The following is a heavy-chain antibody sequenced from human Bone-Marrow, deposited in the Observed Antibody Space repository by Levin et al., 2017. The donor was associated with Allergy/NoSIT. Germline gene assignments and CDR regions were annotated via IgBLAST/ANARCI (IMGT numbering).Heavy chain of an antibody. Sequence: GASVKVSCKASGYTFTSYYMHWVQQAPGQGLEWMGIINPSGGSTSYAQKFQGRVTMTRDTSTSTVYMELSSLRSEDTAVYYCARDGYCTGGVCPIDYWGQGTLVTVSS. D-gene: IGHD2-8*02. J-gene: IGHJ4*02. CDR3: ARDGYCTGGVCPIDY. CDR1: GYTFTSYY. CDR2: INPSGGST. V-gene: IGHV1-46*01.